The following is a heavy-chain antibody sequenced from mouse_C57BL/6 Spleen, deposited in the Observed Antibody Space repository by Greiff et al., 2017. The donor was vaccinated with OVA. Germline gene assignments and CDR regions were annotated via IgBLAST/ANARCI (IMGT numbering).Heavy chain of an antibody. J-gene: IGHJ4*01. D-gene: IGHD1-1*01. CDR1: GYTFTEYT. CDR2: FYPGSGSI. CDR3: ARHEEGYYYGSSSVDYAMDY. V-gene: IGHV1-62-2*01. Sequence: QVQLQQSGAELVKPGASVKLSCKASGYTFTEYTIHWVKQRSGQGLEWIGWFYPGSGSIKYNEKFKDKATLTADKSSSTVYMELSRLTSEDSAVYFCARHEEGYYYGSSSVDYAMDYWGQGTSVTVSS.